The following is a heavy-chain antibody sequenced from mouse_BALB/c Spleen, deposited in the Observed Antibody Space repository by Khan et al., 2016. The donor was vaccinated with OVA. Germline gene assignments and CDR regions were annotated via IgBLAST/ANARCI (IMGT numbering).Heavy chain of an antibody. Sequence: EVQLQESGGDLVKPGGSLKLSCAASGFTFSSYSMSWVRQTPDKRLEWVATISSDGDYTYFPDSVKGRFIISSDNAKNTLNLQMSSLKPEDTALYYCSRHFTGSFAYGGQGTLVTVSA. V-gene: IGHV5-6*01. CDR2: ISSDGDYT. CDR1: GFTFSSYS. D-gene: IGHD4-1*01. CDR3: SRHFTGSFAY. J-gene: IGHJ3*01.